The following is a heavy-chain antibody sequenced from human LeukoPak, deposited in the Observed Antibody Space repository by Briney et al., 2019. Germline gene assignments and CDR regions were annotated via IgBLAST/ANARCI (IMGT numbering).Heavy chain of an antibody. V-gene: IGHV4-59*08. CDR2: IYYSGNT. CDR1: GVSSTSYY. D-gene: IGHD6-6*01. Sequence: PSETLSLTCTVSGVSSTSYYWSWIRQPPGKGLEWIGYIYYSGNTDYNPSLKSRLTISADLSKKQFSLKLNSVTAADTAVYYCARAREFSSSSGRAYYFDYWGQGTLVTVSS. CDR3: ARAREFSSSSGRAYYFDY. J-gene: IGHJ4*02.